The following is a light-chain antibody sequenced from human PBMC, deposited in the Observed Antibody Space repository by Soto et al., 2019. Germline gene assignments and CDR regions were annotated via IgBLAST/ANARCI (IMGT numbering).Light chain of an antibody. J-gene: IGKJ4*01. CDR2: SAS. Sequence: DIQMTQSPSSLSASVGDRVTITCRASQGIRNDLGWYQQKPGMAPKRLIYSASTLQGGVPSRFSGSASVPEFTITISSLKPEDFATYYCLKHFMYPLTFGGGTKVEIK. CDR1: QGIRND. V-gene: IGKV1-17*01. CDR3: LKHFMYPLT.